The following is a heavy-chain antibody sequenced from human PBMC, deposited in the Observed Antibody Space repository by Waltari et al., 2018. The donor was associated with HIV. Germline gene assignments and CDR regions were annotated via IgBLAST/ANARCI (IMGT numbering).Heavy chain of an antibody. CDR2: ISDYKDNA. D-gene: IGHD6-19*01. J-gene: IGHJ6*02. CDR1: GYTFTSYG. V-gene: IGHV1-18*01. Sequence: QVQLVQSGAEVKKPGASVKVSCKASGYTFTSYGISWVRQAPGQGLEWMGGISDYKDNANYAQKIKGSGTRTTDTSTKTGYMELRSLRSDDAAVYYCARAFRVGYSSGWQYSYYGMDVWGQGTTVTVSS. CDR3: ARAFRVGYSSGWQYSYYGMDV.